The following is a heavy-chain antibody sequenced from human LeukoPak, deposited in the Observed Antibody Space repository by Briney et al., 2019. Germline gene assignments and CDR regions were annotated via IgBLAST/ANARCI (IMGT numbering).Heavy chain of an antibody. J-gene: IGHJ4*02. D-gene: IGHD6-25*01. CDR2: IFYSGHS. Sequence: PSETPSLACSVSGGFSSRYYWSWVRQPLGKGLEWLGHIFYSGHSNYNASLTSRIRMSVDTSKAQFSLELASVTAADTAVYYCARIDPLGFFDQWGPGILVTVSS. V-gene: IGHV4-59*12. CDR3: ARIDPLGFFDQ. CDR1: GGFSSRYY.